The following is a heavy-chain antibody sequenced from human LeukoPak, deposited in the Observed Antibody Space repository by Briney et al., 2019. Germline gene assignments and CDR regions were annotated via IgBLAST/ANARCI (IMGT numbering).Heavy chain of an antibody. J-gene: IGHJ4*02. CDR1: GGSISNAAYY. D-gene: IGHD1-1*01. CDR2: IYYSGST. V-gene: IGHV4-31*03. Sequence: SETLSLTCTVSGGSISNAAYYWSWIRQHPGKGLEWIGYIYYSGSTYYNPSLKSRVTISVDTSKNQFSLELNSVTAADMAVYYCARVEAVTTNPRFDYWGQGTLVTVSS. CDR3: ARVEAVTTNPRFDY.